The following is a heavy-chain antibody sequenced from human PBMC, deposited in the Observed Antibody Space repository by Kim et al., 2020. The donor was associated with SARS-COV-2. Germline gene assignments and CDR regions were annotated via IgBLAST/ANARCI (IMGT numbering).Heavy chain of an antibody. CDR1: GFTFSSYA. Sequence: GGSLRLSCAASGFTFSSYAMSWVRQAPGKGLEWVSAISGSGGSTYYADSVKGRFTISRDNSKNTLYLQMNSLRAEDTAVYYCAKDFGSAYYYDSSGPWGQGTLVTVSS. CDR3: AKDFGSAYYYDSSGP. V-gene: IGHV3-23*01. J-gene: IGHJ5*02. CDR2: ISGSGGST. D-gene: IGHD3-22*01.